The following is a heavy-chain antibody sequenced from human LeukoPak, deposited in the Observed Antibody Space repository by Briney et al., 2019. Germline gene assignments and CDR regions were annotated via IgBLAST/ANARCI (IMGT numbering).Heavy chain of an antibody. D-gene: IGHD2-2*01. Sequence: GRSPRLSCAASGLTFSSYGMHWVRQAPGKGLEWVAVISYDGSTKYYADSVKGRFTISRDNSKNTLYLQMNSLRAEDTAVYYCAKVEGYCSSTSCYSYYYYYYMDVWGKGTTVTVSS. V-gene: IGHV3-30*18. CDR3: AKVEGYCSSTSCYSYYYYYYMDV. CDR2: ISYDGSTK. J-gene: IGHJ6*03. CDR1: GLTFSSYG.